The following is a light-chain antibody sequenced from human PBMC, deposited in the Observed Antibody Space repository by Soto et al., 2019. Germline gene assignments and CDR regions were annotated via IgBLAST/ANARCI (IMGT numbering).Light chain of an antibody. CDR1: SSNIGAGYD. CDR2: GNS. J-gene: IGLJ1*01. V-gene: IGLV1-40*01. CDR3: QSYDRSMSGYV. Sequence: QSALTQPPSVSGAPGQRVTISCTGSSSNIGAGYDVHWYQQLPGTAPKLLIYGNSNRPSGVPDRFSGSKSGTSVSLAITGLQAEDEADYYCQSYDRSMSGYVFGTRTKVTFL.